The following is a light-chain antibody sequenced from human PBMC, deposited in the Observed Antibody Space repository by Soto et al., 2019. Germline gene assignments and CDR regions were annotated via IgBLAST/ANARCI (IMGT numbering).Light chain of an antibody. J-gene: IGKJ4*01. CDR3: QQQASWPPRT. CDR1: QNVRDQ. CDR2: TAS. Sequence: EVVMTQSPATLSVSPGERATLSCRASQNVRDQLVWYQQRPGQAPRLLIHTASTRATGIPARFSGSGSGTEVTLTISSLQSEDVAVYYCQQQASWPPRTFGGGTKVEIK. V-gene: IGKV3-15*01.